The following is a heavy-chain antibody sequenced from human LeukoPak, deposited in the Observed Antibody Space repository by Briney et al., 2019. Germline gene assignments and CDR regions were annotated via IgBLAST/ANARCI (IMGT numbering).Heavy chain of an antibody. CDR1: EFTFSTYS. Sequence: GGSLRLSCAASEFTFSTYSMNWVRQAPGKGLEWVSSISSSRDYIYYADSVKGRFTISRDNAKNSLYLQMNSLRAEDTAVYYCARIDPKVLLWSMDVWGKGTTVTVSS. J-gene: IGHJ6*03. D-gene: IGHD3-10*01. CDR3: ARIDPKVLLWSMDV. CDR2: ISSSRDYI. V-gene: IGHV3-21*01.